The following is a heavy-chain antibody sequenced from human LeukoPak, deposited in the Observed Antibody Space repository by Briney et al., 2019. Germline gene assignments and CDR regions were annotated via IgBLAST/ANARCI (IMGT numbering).Heavy chain of an antibody. V-gene: IGHV3-7*01. CDR3: TRDTGCSGGTCYSFYDY. J-gene: IGHJ4*02. CDR2: IKQDGSDK. D-gene: IGHD2-15*01. CDR1: GFAFSTYW. Sequence: ETGGSLRLPCAASGFAFSTYWMTWVRLAPGKGLEWVANIKQDGSDKYYVDSVRGRFTISRDNAKNSLYLQMNSLRDEDTAVYYCTRDTGCSGGTCYSFYDYWGQGTLVTVSS.